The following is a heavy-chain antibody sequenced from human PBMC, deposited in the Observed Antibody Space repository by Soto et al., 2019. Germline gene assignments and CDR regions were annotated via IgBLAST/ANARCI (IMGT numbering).Heavy chain of an antibody. CDR3: ARVVKGMGDY. V-gene: IGHV3-7*01. Sequence: PGGSLRLSCVASGFPFGYYWMSWVRQAPGKGLEWLATIKMDASEKKYVDSVKGRFTMSRDNAKNSLYLQMNSLRAEDTAVYYCARVVKGMGDYWGQGTPVTVSS. CDR2: IKMDASEK. D-gene: IGHD3-16*02. J-gene: IGHJ4*02. CDR1: GFPFGYYW.